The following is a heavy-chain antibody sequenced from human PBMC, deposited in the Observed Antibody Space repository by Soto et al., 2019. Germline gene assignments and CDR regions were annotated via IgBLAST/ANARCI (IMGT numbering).Heavy chain of an antibody. CDR3: ARSTPGNPFDI. D-gene: IGHD3-10*01. J-gene: IGHJ3*02. CDR1: GFSFTSYT. V-gene: IGHV3-21*01. Sequence: EVQLVESGGGLVEPGGSLRVSCAASGFSFTSYTMNWVRQAPGKGLEWVASISAGGRSIYYADSLKGRSTVSRDNAKSSLYLQMNSLRADDTAVYYCARSTPGNPFDIWGQGTMVTVSS. CDR2: ISAGGRSI.